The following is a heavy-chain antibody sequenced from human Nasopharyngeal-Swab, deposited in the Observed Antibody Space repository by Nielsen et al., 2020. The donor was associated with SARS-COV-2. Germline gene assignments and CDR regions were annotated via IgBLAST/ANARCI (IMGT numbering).Heavy chain of an antibody. Sequence: ASVKVSCKASGYTFTSYAMNCVRQVPGQGLEWMGWINTNTGNPTYAQGFTGRFVFSLDTSVSTAYLQISSLKAEDTAVYYCARGPSPYSSSWYDWFDPWGQGTLVTVSS. V-gene: IGHV7-4-1*02. J-gene: IGHJ5*02. CDR1: GYTFTSYA. CDR2: INTNTGNP. D-gene: IGHD6-13*01. CDR3: ARGPSPYSSSWYDWFDP.